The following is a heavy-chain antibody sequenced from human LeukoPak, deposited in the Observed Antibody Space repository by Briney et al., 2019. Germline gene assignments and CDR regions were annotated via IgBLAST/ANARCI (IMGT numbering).Heavy chain of an antibody. D-gene: IGHD3-3*01. CDR3: AKGRTYDRSPTEDY. CDR1: GFTFSSYA. Sequence: PGGPLRLSCAASGFTFSSYAMSWVRQAPGKGLEWVSAISGSGGSTYYADSVKGRFTISRDNSKNTLYLQMNSLRAEDTAVYYCAKGRTYDRSPTEDYWGQGTLVTVSS. CDR2: ISGSGGST. V-gene: IGHV3-23*01. J-gene: IGHJ4*02.